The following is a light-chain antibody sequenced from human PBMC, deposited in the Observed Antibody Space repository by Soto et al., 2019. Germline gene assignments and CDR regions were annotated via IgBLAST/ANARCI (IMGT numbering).Light chain of an antibody. Sequence: QSVLTQPPSVSAAPGQTVTISCSGSSSNIGNRYVSWYQQLPGTAPKLLIYENDKRPSGIPDRFSGSKSGTSATLGITGLQTGDEADYYCGTWDDSLKLGVFGGGTKVTVL. CDR2: END. CDR1: SSNIGNRY. J-gene: IGLJ2*01. V-gene: IGLV1-51*02. CDR3: GTWDDSLKLGV.